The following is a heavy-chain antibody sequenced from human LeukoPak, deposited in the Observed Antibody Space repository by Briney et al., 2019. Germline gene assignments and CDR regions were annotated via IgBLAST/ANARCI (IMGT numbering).Heavy chain of an antibody. J-gene: IGHJ6*03. CDR2: ISAYNGNT. Sequence: ASVKVSCKASGYTFTSYAMNWVRQAPGQGLEWMGWISAYNGNTNYAQKLQGRVTMTTDTSTSTAYMELRSLRSDDTAVYYCARDRGIAAAGTYMDVWGKGTTVTISS. D-gene: IGHD6-13*01. CDR3: ARDRGIAAAGTYMDV. V-gene: IGHV1-18*01. CDR1: GYTFTSYA.